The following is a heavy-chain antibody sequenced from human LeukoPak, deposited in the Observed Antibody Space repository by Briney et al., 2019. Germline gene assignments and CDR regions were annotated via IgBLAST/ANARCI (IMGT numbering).Heavy chain of an antibody. CDR2: ISSSGSTI. V-gene: IGHV3-11*04. CDR1: GFTFSDYY. D-gene: IGHD3-3*01. CDR3: ARQYYDFWSGYYTFDY. Sequence: AGGSLRLSCAASGFTFSDYYMSWIRQAPGKGLEWVLYISSSGSTIYYADSVKGRFTISRDNAKNSLYLQMNSLRAEDTAVYYCARQYYDFWSGYYTFDYWGQGTLVTVSS. J-gene: IGHJ4*02.